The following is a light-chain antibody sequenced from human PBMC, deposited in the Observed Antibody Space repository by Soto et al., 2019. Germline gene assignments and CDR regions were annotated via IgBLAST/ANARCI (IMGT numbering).Light chain of an antibody. Sequence: QSVLTQPASVSGSPGQSITISCTGTSSDVGAYNSVSWYQQHPGKAPKLIIYDVSTRPSGISDRFSGSKSGNSASLTIFWLQAEDESDYYCSSYTTSVPFVFGTGTKVTVL. CDR2: DVS. CDR1: SSDVGAYNS. CDR3: SSYTTSVPFV. V-gene: IGLV2-14*01. J-gene: IGLJ1*01.